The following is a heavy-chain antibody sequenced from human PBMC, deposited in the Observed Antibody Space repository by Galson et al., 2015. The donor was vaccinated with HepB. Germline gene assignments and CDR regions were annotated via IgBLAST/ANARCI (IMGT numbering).Heavy chain of an antibody. J-gene: IGHJ2*01. D-gene: IGHD4-17*01. CDR1: GFTFDDYA. V-gene: IGHV3-9*01. CDR2: ISWNSGSI. CDR3: AKLTTELLNWYFDL. Sequence: SLRLSCAASGFTFDDYAMHWVRQAPGKGLEWVSGISWNSGSIGYADSVKGRFTISRDNAKNSLYLQMDSLRAEDTALYYCAKLTTELLNWYFDLWGRGTLVTVSS.